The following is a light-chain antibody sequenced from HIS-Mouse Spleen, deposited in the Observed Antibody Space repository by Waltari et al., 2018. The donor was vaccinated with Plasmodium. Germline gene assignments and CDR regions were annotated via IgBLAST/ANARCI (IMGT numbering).Light chain of an antibody. V-gene: IGKV3-15*01. J-gene: IGKJ4*01. Sequence: IVLTQSTANLSVSTGVRDTLSCRASQSVSSNLAWYQQKPGQASRLLIYGASTWATGIPARFSGSGSGTEFTLTISSMQSEDFAVYYCQQYNNWPLTFGGGTKVEIK. CDR3: QQYNNWPLT. CDR1: QSVSSN. CDR2: GAS.